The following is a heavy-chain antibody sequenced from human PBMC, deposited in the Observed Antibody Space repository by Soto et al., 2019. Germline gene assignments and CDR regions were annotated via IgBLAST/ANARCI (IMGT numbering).Heavy chain of an antibody. D-gene: IGHD6-19*01. CDR3: ARAVAVAADFDY. J-gene: IGHJ4*02. CDR2: INAGNGNT. Sequence: ASVKVSCKASGGTFSSYAMHWVRQAPGQRLEWMGWINAGNGNTKYSQKFQGRVTITRDTSASTAYMELSSLRSEDTAVYDCARAVAVAADFDYWGQRTLVTVSS. CDR1: GGTFSSYA. V-gene: IGHV1-3*01.